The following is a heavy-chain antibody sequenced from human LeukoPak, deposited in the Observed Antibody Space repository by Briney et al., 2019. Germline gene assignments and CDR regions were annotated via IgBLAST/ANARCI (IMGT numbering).Heavy chain of an antibody. V-gene: IGHV1-69*04. J-gene: IGHJ5*02. CDR3: ARRDPHTMKFDP. CDR1: GGTFSSYA. D-gene: IGHD3-22*01. Sequence: SVKVSCKASGGTFSSYAISWVRQAPGQGLEWMGRIIPIFGIANYAQKFQGRVTITADKSTSTAYMELSSLRSEDTAVYYCARRDPHTMKFDPWGQGTLVTISS. CDR2: IIPIFGIA.